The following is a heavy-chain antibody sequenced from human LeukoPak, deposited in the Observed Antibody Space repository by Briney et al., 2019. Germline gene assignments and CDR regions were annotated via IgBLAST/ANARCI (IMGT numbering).Heavy chain of an antibody. CDR3: ARDTRYSSTPFYFDY. J-gene: IGHJ4*02. CDR2: ISSSSSTI. CDR1: GFTFSSYS. Sequence: PGGSLRLSCAASGFTFSSYSMNWVRQAPGKGLEWVSYISSSSSTIYYADSVKGRFTISRDNAKNSLYLQMNSLRAEDTAVYYCARDTRYSSTPFYFDYWGQGTLVTVSS. D-gene: IGHD6-13*01. V-gene: IGHV3-48*04.